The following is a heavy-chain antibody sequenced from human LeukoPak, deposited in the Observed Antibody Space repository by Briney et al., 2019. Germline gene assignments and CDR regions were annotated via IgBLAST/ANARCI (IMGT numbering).Heavy chain of an antibody. CDR3: ARDPWIQLSVNWFDP. CDR1: GYTFTGYG. V-gene: IGHV1-18*01. CDR2: ISAYNGNT. D-gene: IGHD5-18*01. J-gene: IGHJ5*02. Sequence: GASVKVSCKASGYTFTGYGISWVRQAPGQGLEWMGWISAYNGNTNYAQKLQGRVTMTTDTSTSTAYMELRSLRSDDTAVYYCARDPWIQLSVNWFDPWGQGTLVTVSS.